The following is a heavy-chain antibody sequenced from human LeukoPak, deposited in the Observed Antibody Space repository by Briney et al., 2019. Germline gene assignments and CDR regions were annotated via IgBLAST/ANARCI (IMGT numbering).Heavy chain of an antibody. J-gene: IGHJ4*02. V-gene: IGHV4-4*01. D-gene: IGHD5-18*01. CDR1: GGSISSSHW. CDR2: IYHSGNT. Sequence: PSETLSLTCTVFGGSISSSHWWTWVRHSPGKGLEWIGEIYHSGNTNYNPSLRSRVTMSVDMSNNQFSLNLNSVTAADTAVYSCAAHRGHTYGPLDYWGQGTLVTVSS. CDR3: AAHRGHTYGPLDY.